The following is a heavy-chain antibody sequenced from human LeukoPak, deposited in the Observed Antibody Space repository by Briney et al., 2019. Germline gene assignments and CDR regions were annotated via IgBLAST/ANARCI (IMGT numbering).Heavy chain of an antibody. CDR3: ARGSSTHGEYHFDY. J-gene: IGHJ4*02. D-gene: IGHD2-2*01. CDR2: IIIISSYI. V-gene: IGHV3-21*01. CDR1: GFTFSSYS. Sequence: GGSLRLSCAASGFTFSSYSMNWARHAPGEGLELVSSIIIISSYIYYADSVKGRFTISRDKSKNSLYLQMNTLGAEDIAAYYCARGSSTHGEYHFDYWGQGTLVTVSS.